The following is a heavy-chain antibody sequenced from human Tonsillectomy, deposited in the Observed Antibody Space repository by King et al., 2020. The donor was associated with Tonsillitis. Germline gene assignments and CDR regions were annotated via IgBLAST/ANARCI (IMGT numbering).Heavy chain of an antibody. D-gene: IGHD2-2*01. Sequence: MQLQESGPGLVKPSQTLSLTCTVSGASIISGSYYWSWIRQPAGKGLEWIGRIYPSGSNNYNPSLKSRVTMSGDTSKNQFSLKLSSVTAADTAVYYCARVGFCDTTNCDASPGWFDPWGQGTLVTVSS. CDR3: ARVGFCDTTNCDASPGWFDP. CDR2: IYPSGSN. V-gene: IGHV4-61*02. CDR1: GASIISGSYY. J-gene: IGHJ5*02.